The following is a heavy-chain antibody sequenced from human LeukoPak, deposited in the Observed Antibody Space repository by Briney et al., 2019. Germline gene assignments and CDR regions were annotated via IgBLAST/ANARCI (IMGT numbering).Heavy chain of an antibody. Sequence: WASVKVSCKASGGTFSRYVISWVRQAPGQGLEWMGGIIPIFGTANNAQKFQGRVTITADESTSTAYMELSSLRSEDTAVYYCTRGLTTDYGDYSYFDYWGQGTLVTVSS. V-gene: IGHV1-69*13. D-gene: IGHD4-17*01. CDR1: GGTFSRYV. CDR2: IIPIFGTA. CDR3: TRGLTTDYGDYSYFDY. J-gene: IGHJ4*02.